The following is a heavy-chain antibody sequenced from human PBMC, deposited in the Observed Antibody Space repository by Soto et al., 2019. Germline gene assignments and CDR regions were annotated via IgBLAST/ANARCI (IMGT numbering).Heavy chain of an antibody. V-gene: IGHV3-7*03. Sequence: EVQLVESGGGLVQPGGSLRLSCAASGFTFSRYWMSWVRQAPGKGLEWVANIRQDESGKYYVDSVKGRFTISRDNAKKSLYLQMNSLRAEDTAVYYCARDKVPGRGDAADIWGQGTMVTVSS. CDR1: GFTFSRYW. CDR3: ARDKVPGRGDAADI. J-gene: IGHJ3*02. CDR2: IRQDESGK. D-gene: IGHD1-1*01.